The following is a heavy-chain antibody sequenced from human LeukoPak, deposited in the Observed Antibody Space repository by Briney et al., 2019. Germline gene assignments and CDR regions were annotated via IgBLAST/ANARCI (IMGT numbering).Heavy chain of an antibody. CDR2: INPNSGGT. CDR3: ARDSHHYDILTGYYINGMDV. D-gene: IGHD3-9*01. J-gene: IGHJ6*02. Sequence: ASVKVSCKASGYTFTSYDINWVRQATGQGLEWMGWINPNSGGTNYAQKFQGWVTMTRDTSISTAYMELSRLRSDDTAVYYCARDSHHYDILTGYYINGMDVWGQGTTVTVSS. V-gene: IGHV1-2*04. CDR1: GYTFTSYD.